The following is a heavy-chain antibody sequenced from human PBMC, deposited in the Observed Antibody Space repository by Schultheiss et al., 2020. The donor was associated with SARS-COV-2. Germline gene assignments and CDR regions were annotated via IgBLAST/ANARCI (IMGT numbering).Heavy chain of an antibody. CDR1: GGSISSGGYY. D-gene: IGHD3-3*01. CDR2: IYYSGST. J-gene: IGHJ5*02. Sequence: SETLSLTCTVSGGSISSGGYYWSWIRQHPGKGLEWIGYIYYSGSTYYNPSLKSRVTISVDTSKNQFSLKLSSVTAADTAVYYCARDRSIFGVVGRNWFDPWGQGTLVTVSS. V-gene: IGHV4-31*03. CDR3: ARDRSIFGVVGRNWFDP.